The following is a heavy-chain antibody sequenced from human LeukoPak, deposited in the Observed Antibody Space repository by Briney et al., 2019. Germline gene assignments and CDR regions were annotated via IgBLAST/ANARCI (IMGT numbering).Heavy chain of an antibody. Sequence: GGSLRLSCAASGFTFSNYAMSWVRRAPGKGLEWVSSISGGGGSTDYADSVKGRFTISRDSAKTSLYLQMNSLGAEDTAVYYCATNLGGSGWPFDHWGQGTLVTVSS. CDR1: GFTFSNYA. D-gene: IGHD6-19*01. CDR2: ISGGGGST. CDR3: ATNLGGSGWPFDH. V-gene: IGHV3-23*01. J-gene: IGHJ4*02.